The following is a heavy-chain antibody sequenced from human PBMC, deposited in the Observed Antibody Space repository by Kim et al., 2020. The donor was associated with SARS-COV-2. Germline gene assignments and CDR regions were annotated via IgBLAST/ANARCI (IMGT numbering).Heavy chain of an antibody. V-gene: IGHV3-74*01. Sequence: GGSLRLSCAASGFTFSGYWIHWVRQAPGKGLVWVSRMSGDGTTTNYADSVKGRFTISRDNAKNTVHLQMNYLRAEDTAVYYCASGDTSRGGYVYDWGQGT. CDR2: MSGDGTTT. J-gene: IGHJ4*02. CDR3: ASGDTSRGGYVYD. D-gene: IGHD6-13*01. CDR1: GFTFSGYW.